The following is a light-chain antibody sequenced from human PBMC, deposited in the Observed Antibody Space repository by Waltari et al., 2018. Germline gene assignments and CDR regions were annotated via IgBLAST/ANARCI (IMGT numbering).Light chain of an antibody. J-gene: IGKJ4*01. Sequence: DIVMTQLPDSLAVALGETATINCKSNQSISSKFNYKSYLAWFQEKPGQPPRLLIYWASTRESGVPGRFSGSVSGTDFTLTISDLQAEDVALYYCQQFYDSQLTFGGGTKVEI. CDR1: QSISSKFNYKSY. CDR2: WAS. V-gene: IGKV4-1*01. CDR3: QQFYDSQLT.